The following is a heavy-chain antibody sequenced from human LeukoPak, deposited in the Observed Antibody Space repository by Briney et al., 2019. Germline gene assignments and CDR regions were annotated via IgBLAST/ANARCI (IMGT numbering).Heavy chain of an antibody. V-gene: IGHV4-39*01. CDR1: GFTFSSYS. D-gene: IGHD3-10*01. CDR3: ARNRYYYGSGNYGVPNWFDP. CDR2: IYYSGST. J-gene: IGHJ5*02. Sequence: KAGGSLRLSCAASGFTFSSYSMNWIRQPPGKGLEWIGSIYYSGSTYYNPSLKSRVTISVDTSKNQFSLKLSSVTVADTAVYYCARNRYYYGSGNYGVPNWFDPWGQGTLVTVSS.